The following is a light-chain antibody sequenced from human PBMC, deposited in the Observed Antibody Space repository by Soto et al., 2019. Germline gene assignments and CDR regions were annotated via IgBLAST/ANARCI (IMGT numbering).Light chain of an antibody. Sequence: DIQMTQSPSSVSASVGDRVTITCRASQDISSWLAWYQHKPGKAPKVLIHTASKLESADPSRISGSVSGTDFTLTISSLQPEDFASYYCQQVTGNPPHTCGGGTKVES. CDR1: QDISSW. J-gene: IGKJ4*01. CDR3: QQVTGNPPHT. CDR2: TAS. V-gene: IGKV1-12*01.